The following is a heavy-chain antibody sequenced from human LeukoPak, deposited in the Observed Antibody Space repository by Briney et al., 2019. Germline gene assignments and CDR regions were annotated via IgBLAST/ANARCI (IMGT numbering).Heavy chain of an antibody. CDR3: AKGGDIVVVPAATRNWFDP. CDR2: ISGSGGIT. CDR1: GVTFSSYA. J-gene: IGHJ5*02. Sequence: PGASLRLSCAASGVTFSSYAMSWVRQAPGKGLEWVSAISGSGGITYYAGSVKGRFTISRDNTTNTLYLQMNSLRAEDKAVYYCAKGGDIVVVPAATRNWFDPWGRGALVADSS. V-gene: IGHV3-23*01. D-gene: IGHD2-2*01.